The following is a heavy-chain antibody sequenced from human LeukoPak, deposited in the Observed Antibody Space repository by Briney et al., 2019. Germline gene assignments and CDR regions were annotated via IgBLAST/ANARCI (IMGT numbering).Heavy chain of an antibody. J-gene: IGHJ4*02. CDR1: GFTFSDYY. D-gene: IGHD6-19*01. CDR3: AKDLGSSGWYIDY. V-gene: IGHV3-23*01. CDR2: NSGGSS. Sequence: PGGSLRLSCAASGFTFSDYYMSWIRQAPGKGLEWVSSNSGGSSYYADSVKGRFTISRDTSKNTLYLQMNSLRAEDTAVYYCAKDLGSSGWYIDYWGQGTLVTVSS.